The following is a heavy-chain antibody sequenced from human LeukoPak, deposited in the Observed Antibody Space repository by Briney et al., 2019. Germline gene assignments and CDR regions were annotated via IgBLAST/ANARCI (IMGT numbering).Heavy chain of an antibody. Sequence: GGSLRLSCTASGFTFGDYAMSWVRQAPGKGLEWVSSISSTGGTTYYADSVKGRFTISRDNSKNTLYLQMNSLRAEDTAIYYCAKNGDRGAYCTGGTCYPYFYYYMDVWGKGTTVTI. J-gene: IGHJ6*03. V-gene: IGHV3-23*01. CDR3: AKNGDRGAYCTGGTCYPYFYYYMDV. CDR1: GFTFGDYA. D-gene: IGHD2-15*01. CDR2: ISSTGGTT.